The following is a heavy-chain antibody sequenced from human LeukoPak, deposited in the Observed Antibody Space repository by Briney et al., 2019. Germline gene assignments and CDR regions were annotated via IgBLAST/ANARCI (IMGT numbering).Heavy chain of an antibody. CDR1: GGSISSGDYY. CDR2: IYYSGST. V-gene: IGHV4-30-4*08. D-gene: IGHD3-3*01. J-gene: IGHJ2*01. Sequence: SQTLSLTCTVSGGSISSGDYYWSWIRQPPGKGLEWIGYIYYSGSTYYNLSLKSRVTISVDTSKNQFSLKLSSVTAADTAVYYCARDSNTIFGVVISYWYFDLWGRGTLVTVSS. CDR3: ARDSNTIFGVVISYWYFDL.